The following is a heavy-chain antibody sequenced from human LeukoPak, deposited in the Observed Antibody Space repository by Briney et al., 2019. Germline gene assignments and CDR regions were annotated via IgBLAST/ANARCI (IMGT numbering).Heavy chain of an antibody. CDR2: IYYSGST. Sequence: SQTLSLTCTVSGGSISSGGYHWRWIRQHPGKGLEWIGYIYYSGSTYYNPSLKSRVTISVDTSKNQFSLKLSSVTAADTAVYYCARGDWFDPWGQGTLVTVSS. CDR1: GGSISSGGYH. V-gene: IGHV4-31*03. CDR3: ARGDWFDP. J-gene: IGHJ5*02.